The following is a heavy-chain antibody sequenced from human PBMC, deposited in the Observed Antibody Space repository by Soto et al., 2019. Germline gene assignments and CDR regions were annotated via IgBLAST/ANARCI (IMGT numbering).Heavy chain of an antibody. CDR3: ARDGYKLRESRTGINWFDP. J-gene: IGHJ5*02. D-gene: IGHD1-1*01. CDR2: IISSSSYT. Sequence: QVQLVESGGGLFKPGGSLRLSCAASVFTFSDYYMSWIRQAPGKGREWVSYIISSSSYTNYADSVKGRFTISRDNAKNSLYLQMNSLRAEDTAVYYCARDGYKLRESRTGINWFDPWGQGTLVTVSS. V-gene: IGHV3-11*06. CDR1: VFTFSDYY.